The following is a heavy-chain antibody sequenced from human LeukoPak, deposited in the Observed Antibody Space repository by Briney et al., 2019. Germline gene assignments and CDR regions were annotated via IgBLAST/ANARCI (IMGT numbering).Heavy chain of an antibody. CDR3: VTTPRLADY. CDR1: GFTFSSYL. V-gene: IGHV3-7*01. J-gene: IGHJ4*02. CDR2: INSDGTEK. D-gene: IGHD6-19*01. Sequence: PGGSLRLSCAASGFTFSSYLMNWVRQAPGKGLEWVAYINSDGTEKNYVDSVRGRFTISRDNAKNSLYLQMNSLRAEDTAVYYCVTTPRLADYWGQGTLVTVSS.